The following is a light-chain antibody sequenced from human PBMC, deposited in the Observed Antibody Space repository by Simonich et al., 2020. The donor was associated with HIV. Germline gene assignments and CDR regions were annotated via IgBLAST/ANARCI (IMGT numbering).Light chain of an antibody. Sequence: EIVMTQSPATLSVSPGERPTLSCRASQRVSSNLAGYQQKPGQGPRLLIYGASTRATGIPARFSGSGSGTDFTLTINSMESEDFAVYYCQQRSNWPITFGQGTRLEIK. CDR3: QQRSNWPIT. J-gene: IGKJ5*01. V-gene: IGKV3-15*01. CDR1: QRVSSN. CDR2: GAS.